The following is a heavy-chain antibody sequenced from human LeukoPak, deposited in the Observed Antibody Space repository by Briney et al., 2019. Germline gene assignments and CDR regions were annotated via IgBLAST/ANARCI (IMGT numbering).Heavy chain of an antibody. CDR2: INHSGST. V-gene: IGHV4-34*01. CDR1: GGSFSGYY. D-gene: IGHD5-12*01. J-gene: IGHJ5*02. CDR3: ARVYTRGYSPS. Sequence: SETLSLTCAVYGGSFSGYYWSWIRQPPGKGLEWIGEINHSGSTNYNPSLKSRVTISVDTSKNQFSLELSSVTAADTAVYYCARVYTRGYSPSWGQGTLVTVSS.